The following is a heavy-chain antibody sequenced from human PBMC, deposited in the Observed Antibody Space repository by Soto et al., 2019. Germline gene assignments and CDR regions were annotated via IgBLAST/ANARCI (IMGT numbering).Heavy chain of an antibody. Sequence: GGSLRLSCAASGFTFSSYWMSWVRQAPGKGLEWVANIKQDGSEKYYVDSVKGRFTISRDNAKNSLYLQMNSLRAEDTAVYYCARDRGDYGDYFDYWGQGTLVTVFS. V-gene: IGHV3-7*01. CDR3: ARDRGDYGDYFDY. J-gene: IGHJ4*02. CDR1: GFTFSSYW. D-gene: IGHD4-17*01. CDR2: IKQDGSEK.